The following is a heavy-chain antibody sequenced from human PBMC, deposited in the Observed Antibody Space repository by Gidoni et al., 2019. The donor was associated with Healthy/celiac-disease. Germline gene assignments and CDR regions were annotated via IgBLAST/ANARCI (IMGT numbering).Heavy chain of an antibody. Sequence: EVQLVESGGGLVKPGRSLRLSCTASGFTFGDYAMRWFRQAPGKGLEWVDFMRSKAYCGTTEYAASVKGRFTISRDDSKSIAYLQMNSLKTEDTAVYYCTRDPRLGYCSGGSCFQYYYYYGMDVWGQGTTVTVSS. J-gene: IGHJ6*02. V-gene: IGHV3-49*05. CDR1: GFTFGDYA. D-gene: IGHD2-15*01. CDR2: MRSKAYCGTT. CDR3: TRDPRLGYCSGGSCFQYYYYYGMDV.